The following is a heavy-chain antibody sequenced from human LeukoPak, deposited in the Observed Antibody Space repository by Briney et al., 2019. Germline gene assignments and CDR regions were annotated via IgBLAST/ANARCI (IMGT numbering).Heavy chain of an antibody. CDR2: IYTSGST. CDR1: GGSISSYY. CDR3: ARDTPDYYDSSGYYSPNGCWFDP. V-gene: IGHV4-4*07. Sequence: SETLSLTCTVSGGSISSYYWSWIRQPAGKGLEWIGRIYTSGSTNYNPSLKSRVTMSVDTSKNQFSLKLSSVTAADTAVYYCARDTPDYYDSSGYYSPNGCWFDPWGQGTLVTVSS. D-gene: IGHD3-22*01. J-gene: IGHJ5*02.